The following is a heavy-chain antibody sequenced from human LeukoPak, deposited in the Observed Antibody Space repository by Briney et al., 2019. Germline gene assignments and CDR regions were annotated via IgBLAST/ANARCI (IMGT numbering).Heavy chain of an antibody. Sequence: PGRSLRLSCAASGFTFSSYGMHWVRQAPGKGLEWVAFIRYDGSNKYYADSVKGRFTISRDNSKNTLYLQMNSLRAEDTAVYYCAKDRTSAVAGSFDYWGQGTLVTVSS. CDR3: AKDRTSAVAGSFDY. CDR2: IRYDGSNK. V-gene: IGHV3-30*02. CDR1: GFTFSSYG. D-gene: IGHD6-19*01. J-gene: IGHJ4*02.